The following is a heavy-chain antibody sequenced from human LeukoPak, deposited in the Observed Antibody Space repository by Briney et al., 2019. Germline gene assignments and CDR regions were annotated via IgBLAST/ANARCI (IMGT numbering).Heavy chain of an antibody. D-gene: IGHD3-22*01. Sequence: SETLSLTCAVYGGSFSGYYWSWIRQPPGKGLEWIGYIYYSGSTNYNPSLKSRVTISVDTSKNQFSLKLSSVTAADTAVYYCARDAPDYYDSSGYSRLGAFDIWGQGTMVTVSS. CDR2: IYYSGST. V-gene: IGHV4-59*01. CDR1: GGSFSGYY. J-gene: IGHJ3*02. CDR3: ARDAPDYYDSSGYSRLGAFDI.